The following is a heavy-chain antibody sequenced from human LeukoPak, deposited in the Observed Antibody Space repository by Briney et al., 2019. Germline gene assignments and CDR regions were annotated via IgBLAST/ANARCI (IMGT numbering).Heavy chain of an antibody. J-gene: IGHJ5*02. CDR1: GGSFSGYY. CDR2: IYYSGSA. D-gene: IGHD3-9*01. CDR3: ARAYYDILTGYLRWFDP. V-gene: IGHV4-59*01. Sequence: PSETLSLTCAVYGGSFSGYYWSWIRQPPGKGLEWIGYIYYSGSANYNPSLKSRVTISVDTSKNQFSLKLSSVTAADTAVYYCARAYYDILTGYLRWFDPWGQGTLVTVSS.